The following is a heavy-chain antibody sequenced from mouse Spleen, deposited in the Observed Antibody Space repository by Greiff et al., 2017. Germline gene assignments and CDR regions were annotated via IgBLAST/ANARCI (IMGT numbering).Heavy chain of an antibody. CDR3: ARGDYYGSSYGWFAY. Sequence: EVQGVESGGGLVKPGGSLKLSCAASGFTFSDYYMYWVRQTPEKRLEWVATISDGGSYTYYPDSVKGRFTISRDNAKNNLYLQMSSLKSEDTAMYYCARGDYYGSSYGWFAYWGQGTLVTVSA. J-gene: IGHJ3*01. V-gene: IGHV5-4*02. D-gene: IGHD1-1*01. CDR1: GFTFSDYY. CDR2: ISDGGSYT.